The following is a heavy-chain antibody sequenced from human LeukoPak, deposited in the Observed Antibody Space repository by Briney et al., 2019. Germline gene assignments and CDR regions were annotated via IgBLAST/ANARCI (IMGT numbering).Heavy chain of an antibody. CDR3: ARSLGEYSAYVVNDPYEF. D-gene: IGHD5-12*01. CDR1: GFTFSIYS. V-gene: IGHV3-64*01. CDR2: INPNGGST. Sequence: GGSLRLSCAGSGFTFSIYSMHWVRQAPGRGLEYVSAINPNGGSTYYANSVKGRFTISRDNSKNTLYLQMGSLRAEDMAMYYCARSLGEYSAYVVNDPYEFWGQGTLVTVSS. J-gene: IGHJ4*02.